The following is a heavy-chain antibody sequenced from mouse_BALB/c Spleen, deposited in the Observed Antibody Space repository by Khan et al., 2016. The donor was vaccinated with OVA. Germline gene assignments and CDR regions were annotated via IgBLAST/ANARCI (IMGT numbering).Heavy chain of an antibody. CDR2: IWGGGGT. D-gene: IGHD2-14*01. J-gene: IGHJ4*01. Sequence: VQLQESGPGLVVPSQSLSITCTVSGFSLSRYNIHWVRQPPGKGLEWLGIIWGGGGTDYNSTLKSRLSISKDNSKSQVFLKMNSLQTDDTAMYYCARAYYRYDGYYAMDYWGQGTSVTGSS. CDR3: ARAYYRYDGYYAMDY. V-gene: IGHV2-6-4*01. CDR1: GFSLSRYN.